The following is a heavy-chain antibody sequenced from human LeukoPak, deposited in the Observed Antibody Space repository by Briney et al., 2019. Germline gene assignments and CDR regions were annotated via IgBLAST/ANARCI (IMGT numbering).Heavy chain of an antibody. J-gene: IGHJ6*02. CDR3: ASPQWFGEFYYYGMDV. CDR1: GFTFSSYG. D-gene: IGHD3-10*01. Sequence: QPGGSLRLSCAASGFTFSSYGMHWVRQAPGKGLEWVAFIRYDGSNKYYADSVKGRFTISRDNAKNSLYLQMNSLRAEDTAVYYCASPQWFGEFYYYGMDVWGQGTTVTVSS. V-gene: IGHV3-30*02. CDR2: IRYDGSNK.